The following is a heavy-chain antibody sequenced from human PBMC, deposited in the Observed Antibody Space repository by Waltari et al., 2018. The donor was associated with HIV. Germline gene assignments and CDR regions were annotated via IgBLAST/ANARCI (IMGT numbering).Heavy chain of an antibody. Sequence: QVQVQESSPGLVQPSETLSLTCTVSGDSISSAFYWGWIRQPPGKGLEWIGSIYHTGNTYYNPSLKSRVTISVDTSKNQFFLRLFSVTAADTAMYYCARSITMIEGVPNWFDPWGQGTLVTVSS. J-gene: IGHJ5*02. CDR1: GDSISSAFY. CDR2: IYHTGNT. CDR3: ARSITMIEGVPNWFDP. V-gene: IGHV4-38-2*02. D-gene: IGHD3-22*01.